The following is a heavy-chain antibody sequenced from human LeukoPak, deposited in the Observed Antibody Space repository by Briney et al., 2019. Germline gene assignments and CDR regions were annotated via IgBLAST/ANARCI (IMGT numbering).Heavy chain of an antibody. CDR3: AKGFGWYQLPHVAFDI. J-gene: IGHJ3*02. V-gene: IGHV3-23*01. CDR2: ISGSGGST. CDR1: GFTFSSYA. D-gene: IGHD2-2*01. Sequence: GGSLRLSCAASGFTFSSYAMSWVRQAPGKGLEWVSAISGSGGSTYYADSVKGRFTISRDNSKNTLYLQMNSLRAEDTAVYYCAKGFGWYQLPHVAFDIWGQGTMVTVSS.